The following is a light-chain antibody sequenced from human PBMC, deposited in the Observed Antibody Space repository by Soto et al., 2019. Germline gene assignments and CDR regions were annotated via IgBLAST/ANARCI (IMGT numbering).Light chain of an antibody. J-gene: IGLJ2*01. CDR2: EAS. CDR3: CSYTGRPIFVL. Sequence: QAVVTQPASVSGSPGQSITISCTGTSSDVESYNLVSWYQQHPGKAPRLMIYEASKRPSGVSNRFSGSESDNTASLTISGLQAEDEADYYCCSYTGRPIFVLFGGGTKLTVL. V-gene: IGLV2-23*01. CDR1: SSDVESYNL.